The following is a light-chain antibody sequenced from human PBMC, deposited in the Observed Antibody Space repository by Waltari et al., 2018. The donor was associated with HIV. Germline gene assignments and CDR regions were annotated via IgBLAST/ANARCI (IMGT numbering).Light chain of an antibody. CDR3: QQYNDWPPWT. CDR1: QSVSSN. J-gene: IGKJ1*01. V-gene: IGKV3-15*01. CDR2: GTS. Sequence: EIVMTQSPATLSVSPGERATLSCRASQSVSSNLAWYQQKPGQASRLLIYGTSTRATGIPARFIGSGAGTEFTLTISSLQSEDFAVYFCQQYNDWPPWTFGPGTKVEIK.